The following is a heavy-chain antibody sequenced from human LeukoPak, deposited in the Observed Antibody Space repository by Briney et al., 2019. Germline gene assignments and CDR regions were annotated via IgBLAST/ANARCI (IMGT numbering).Heavy chain of an antibody. J-gene: IGHJ4*02. CDR2: INWNGGST. CDR3: ARAGILLGAPEFDY. D-gene: IGHD2/OR15-2a*01. V-gene: IGHV3-20*04. Sequence: GGSLRLSCAASGFTFDDYGMSWVRHAPGKGLEWVSGINWNGGSTGYADSVKGRFTISRDNAKNSLYLQMNSLRAEDTALYYCARAGILLGAPEFDYWGQGTLVTVSS. CDR1: GFTFDDYG.